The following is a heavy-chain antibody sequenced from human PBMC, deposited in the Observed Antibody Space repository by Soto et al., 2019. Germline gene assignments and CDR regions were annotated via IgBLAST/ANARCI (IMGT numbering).Heavy chain of an antibody. CDR3: ARAQRQKRSRDAFDI. V-gene: IGHV3-33*01. CDR1: GFTFSSYG. CDR2: IWYDGGNK. Sequence: GGSLRLSCAASGFTFSSYGMHWVRQAPGKGLEWVAVIWYDGGNKYYADSVKGRFTISRDNSKNTLYLQMNSLRAEDTAVYYCARAQRQKRSRDAFDIWGQGTMVTVSS. J-gene: IGHJ3*02. D-gene: IGHD1-26*01.